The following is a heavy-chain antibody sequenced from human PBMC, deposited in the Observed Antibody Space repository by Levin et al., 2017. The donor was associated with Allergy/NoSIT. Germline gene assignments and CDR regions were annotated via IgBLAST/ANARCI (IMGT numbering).Heavy chain of an antibody. D-gene: IGHD2-2*01. CDR3: ANRGSTSWGYFDS. J-gene: IGHJ4*02. CDR1: DASIISYY. Sequence: SETLSLTCTVSDASIISYYWSWIRQPPGKGLEWIGYIYYNGNTAYNPSLKSRVTISVDTSKKHFSLKLSSVTAADTAVYYCANRGSTSWGYFDSWGQGILVTVSS. V-gene: IGHV4-59*01. CDR2: IYYNGNT.